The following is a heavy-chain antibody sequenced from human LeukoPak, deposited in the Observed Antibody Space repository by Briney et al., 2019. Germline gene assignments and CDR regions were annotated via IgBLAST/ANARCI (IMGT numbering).Heavy chain of an antibody. Sequence: GGSLILSCSASGFIFNSYGMHWVRQAPGEGLEWVAVIWFDGSNKLYADSVKGRFTISRDNSKNTLSLQMNSLRAEDTAVYYCAREILVPAAIGAHGFDYWGQGILVTVSS. CDR3: AREILVPAAIGAHGFDY. CDR1: GFIFNSYG. D-gene: IGHD2-2*01. V-gene: IGHV3-33*01. J-gene: IGHJ4*02. CDR2: IWFDGSNK.